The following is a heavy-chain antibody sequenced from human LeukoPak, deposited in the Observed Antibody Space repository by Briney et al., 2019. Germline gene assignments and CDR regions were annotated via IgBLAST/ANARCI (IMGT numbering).Heavy chain of an antibody. CDR2: ISYDGSNK. Sequence: GGSLRLSCAASGFTFSSYAMHWVRQAPGKGLEWVAVISYDGSNKYYADSVKGRFTISRDNSKITLYLQMNSLRAEDTAVYYCASDSGYDFRSPGDYWGQGTLVTVSS. D-gene: IGHD5-12*01. V-gene: IGHV3-30*04. CDR3: ASDSGYDFRSPGDY. J-gene: IGHJ4*02. CDR1: GFTFSSYA.